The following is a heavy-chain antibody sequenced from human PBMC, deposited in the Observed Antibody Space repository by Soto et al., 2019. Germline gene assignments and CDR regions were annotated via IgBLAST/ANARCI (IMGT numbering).Heavy chain of an antibody. CDR2: IWYDGSNK. V-gene: IGHV3-33*01. Sequence: QVQLVESGGGVVQPGRSLRLSCAASGFTFSSYGMHWVRQAPGKGLEWVAVIWYDGSNKYYADSVKGRFTISRDNSKNTLYLQMNSLRAEDTAVYYCARDGFSLGDSSGYYPRSYYYYYGMDVWGQGTTVTVSS. CDR3: ARDGFSLGDSSGYYPRSYYYYYGMDV. CDR1: GFTFSSYG. D-gene: IGHD3-22*01. J-gene: IGHJ6*02.